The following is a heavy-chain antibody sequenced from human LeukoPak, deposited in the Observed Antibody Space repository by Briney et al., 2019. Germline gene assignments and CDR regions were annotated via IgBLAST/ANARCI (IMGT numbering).Heavy chain of an antibody. CDR1: GFSVSTNF. J-gene: IGHJ4*02. CDR3: ALIRPYDFWSGYSDY. Sequence: PGGSLRLSCVVSGFSVSTNFMSWVRQAPGKGLEWVSLIYSGGTTNYADSVKGRFAISRDISKNTLFLQMNSLRAEDTAIYYCALIRPYDFWSGYSDYWGQGTLVTVSS. CDR2: IYSGGTT. D-gene: IGHD3-3*01. V-gene: IGHV3-66*01.